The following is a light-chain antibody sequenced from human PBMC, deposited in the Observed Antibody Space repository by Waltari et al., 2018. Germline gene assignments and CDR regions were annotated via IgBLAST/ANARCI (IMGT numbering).Light chain of an antibody. J-gene: IGLJ2*01. V-gene: IGLV3-27*01. CDR2: KDT. CDR1: VVAKKY. CDR3: YSAADNNRLV. Sequence: SYELTQPSSVSVSPGQTARITCSGHVVAKKYARWFQQMPGQAPVLVIYKDTERPSGIPGRVSGSTSGTTVTLTSRGAQVEDEADYYCYSAADNNRLVFGGGTKLTVL.